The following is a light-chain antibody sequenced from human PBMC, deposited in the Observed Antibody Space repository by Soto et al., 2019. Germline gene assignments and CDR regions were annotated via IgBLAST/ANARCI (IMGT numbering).Light chain of an antibody. V-gene: IGKV3-15*01. CDR1: QSVSSN. J-gene: IGKJ2*01. CDR2: GAS. Sequence: EIVMTQSPATRSVSPGERATLSCRASQSVSSNLAWYQQKPGQAPRLLIYGASTRATGIPARFSGSGSGTEFTLTITSLQSEDFAIYYCQQYSNWPPEYTFGQGTKLEIK. CDR3: QQYSNWPPEYT.